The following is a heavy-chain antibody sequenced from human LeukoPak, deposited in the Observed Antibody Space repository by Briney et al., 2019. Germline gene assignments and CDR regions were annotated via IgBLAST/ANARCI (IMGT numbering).Heavy chain of an antibody. Sequence: GGSLRLSCAASGFTFGAYTINWVRQAPGKGLEWVSCIFSRSESILYADSVKGRFTISRDNAKNTLYLQMDSLRVEDTAVYYCAKVPRGWDILTGYYTYWGQGTLVTVSS. CDR3: AKVPRGWDILTGYYTY. D-gene: IGHD3-9*01. CDR1: GFTFGAYT. CDR2: IFSRSESI. V-gene: IGHV3-21*01. J-gene: IGHJ4*02.